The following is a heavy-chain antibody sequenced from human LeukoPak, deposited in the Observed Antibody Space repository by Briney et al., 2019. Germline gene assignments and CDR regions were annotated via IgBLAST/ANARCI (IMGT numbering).Heavy chain of an antibody. CDR3: ARDQDIVVVVAASPGSSDY. CDR1: GFTFSNYV. D-gene: IGHD2-15*01. CDR2: ISSSSSTI. Sequence: GGSLRLSCAASGFTFSNYVMNWVRQAPGKGLEWVSYISSSSSTIYYADSVKGRFTISRDNAKNSLYLQMNSLRAEDTAVYYCARDQDIVVVVAASPGSSDYWGQGTLVTVSS. J-gene: IGHJ4*02. V-gene: IGHV3-48*01.